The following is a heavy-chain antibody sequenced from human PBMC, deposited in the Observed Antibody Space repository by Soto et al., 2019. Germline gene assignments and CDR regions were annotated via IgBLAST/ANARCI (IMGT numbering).Heavy chain of an antibody. J-gene: IGHJ4*02. V-gene: IGHV3-30-3*01. CDR2: ISYDGSNK. D-gene: IGHD1-20*01. CDR3: AREGITGTSVHRLRYFDY. Sequence: SLTISCAASGFTFRGYSMHWVLQAPGNGLEWVEVISYDGSNKYYADSVKGRFTISRDNSKNTLYLQMNSLRAEDTAVYYCAREGITGTSVHRLRYFDYWGQGTMVTVSS. CDR1: GFTFRGYS.